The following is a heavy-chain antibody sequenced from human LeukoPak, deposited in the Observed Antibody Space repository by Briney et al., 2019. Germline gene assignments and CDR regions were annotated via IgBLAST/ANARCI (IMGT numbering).Heavy chain of an antibody. CDR2: ISYDGSNK. D-gene: IGHD3-10*01. CDR1: GFTFSSYG. J-gene: IGHJ6*04. CDR3: VKVITMVRGVIKNYYGMDV. Sequence: GGSLRLSCAASGFTFSSYGMHWVRQAPGKGLEWVAVISYDGSNKYYADSVKGRFTISRDNSKNTLYPQMNSLRAEDTAVYYCVKVITMVRGVIKNYYGMDVWGKGTTVTVSS. V-gene: IGHV3-30*18.